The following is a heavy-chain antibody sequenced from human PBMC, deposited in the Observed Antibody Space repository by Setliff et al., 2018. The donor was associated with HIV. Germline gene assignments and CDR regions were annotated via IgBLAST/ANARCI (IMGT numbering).Heavy chain of an antibody. CDR2: VQNRETT. CDR3: ARDRHIAVSGDDAFDI. CDR1: RGSINNNY. J-gene: IGHJ3*02. D-gene: IGHD6-19*01. Sequence: PSETLSLTCTVSRGSINNNYWSWIRQSPGKGLEWIGYVQNRETTNYTSSLKSRVTISVDTSRNQFSPKLTSVTAADTAVYYCARDRHIAVSGDDAFDIWGQGTLVTVSS. V-gene: IGHV4-4*08.